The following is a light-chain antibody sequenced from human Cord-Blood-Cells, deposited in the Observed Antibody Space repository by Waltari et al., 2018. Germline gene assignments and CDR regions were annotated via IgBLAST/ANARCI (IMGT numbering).Light chain of an antibody. Sequence: EIVLTQSPGTLSLSPGERTTLSCRARQSVSSSYLAWYQQKPGQAPRILIYVASRRATVIRERFSGSGSGTDFTLTISSLGPEDFAVYYCQQYGSSPFAFVPGTKVDIK. CDR2: VAS. CDR3: QQYGSSPFA. J-gene: IGKJ3*01. V-gene: IGKV3-20*01. CDR1: QSVSSSY.